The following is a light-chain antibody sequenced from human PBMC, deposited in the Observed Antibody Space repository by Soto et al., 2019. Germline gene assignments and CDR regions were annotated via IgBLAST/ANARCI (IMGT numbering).Light chain of an antibody. CDR1: QSVSRK. J-gene: IGKJ5*01. V-gene: IGKV3-15*01. Sequence: EMVMTQSPATRSVSPVEIGSRSFRASQSVSRKLAWYQQKPGQAPRLLIYEASTRATGIPGRFSGSGSGTEFTLTISSLQSEDFAVYYCQQYKNWPPITFGQGTRLEIK. CDR2: EAS. CDR3: QQYKNWPPIT.